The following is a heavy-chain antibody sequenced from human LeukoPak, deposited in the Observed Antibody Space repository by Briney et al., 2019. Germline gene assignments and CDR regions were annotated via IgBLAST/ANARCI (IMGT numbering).Heavy chain of an antibody. D-gene: IGHD6-19*01. Sequence: SETLSLTCTVSGGSIINYYWSWNRQPPGKGLEWIGYIYYSGSTNYNPSLKSRVTISVDTSKNQFSLNLSSVTAADTAVYYCARHFPRSGWDFWGQGALVTVSP. CDR3: ARHFPRSGWDF. CDR1: GGSIINYY. V-gene: IGHV4-59*08. J-gene: IGHJ4*02. CDR2: IYYSGST.